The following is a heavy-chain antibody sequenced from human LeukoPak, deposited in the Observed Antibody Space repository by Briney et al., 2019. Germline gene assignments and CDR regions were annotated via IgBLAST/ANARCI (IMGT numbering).Heavy chain of an antibody. CDR3: ARKPSNYDFWSGYRNPPYNWFDP. J-gene: IGHJ5*02. V-gene: IGHV4-61*02. CDR2: IYTSGST. D-gene: IGHD3-3*01. Sequence: PSETLSLTCTVSGGSISSGSYYWSWIRQPAGKGLEWIGRIYTSGSTNYNPSLKSRVTISVDTSKNQFSLKLSSVTAADTAVYYCARKPSNYDFWSGYRNPPYNWFDPWGQGTLVTVSS. CDR1: GGSISSGSYY.